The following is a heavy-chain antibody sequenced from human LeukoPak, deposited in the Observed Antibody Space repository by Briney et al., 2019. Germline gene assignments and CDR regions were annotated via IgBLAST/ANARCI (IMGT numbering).Heavy chain of an antibody. CDR2: IYPADSDT. V-gene: IGHV5-51*01. Sequence: ESLKISCKGSGYSFTTNWIGWVRQMPGKGLEWMGVIYPADSDTRYSPSFQGQVTISADKSISTAYLQWSSLKASDTAIYYCARPLYGSGNWYFDLWAVAPWSRSPQ. J-gene: IGHJ2*01. CDR1: GYSFTTNW. CDR3: ARPLYGSGNWYFDL. D-gene: IGHD3-10*01.